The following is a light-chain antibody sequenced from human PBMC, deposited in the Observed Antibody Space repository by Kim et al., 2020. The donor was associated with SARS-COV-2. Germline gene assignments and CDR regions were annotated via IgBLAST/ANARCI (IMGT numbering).Light chain of an antibody. J-gene: IGLJ2*01. V-gene: IGLV3-1*01. CDR2: QDS. Sequence: YELTQPPSVSVSPGQTASITCSGDKLGDKYACWYQQKPGQSPVLVIYQDSKRPSGIPERFSGSNSGNTATLTISGTQAMDEADYYCQAWDSSTPVVFGGGTQLTVL. CDR3: QAWDSSTPVV. CDR1: KLGDKY.